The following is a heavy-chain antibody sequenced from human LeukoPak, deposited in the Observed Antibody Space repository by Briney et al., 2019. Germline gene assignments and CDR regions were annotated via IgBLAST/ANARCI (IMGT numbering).Heavy chain of an antibody. V-gene: IGHV4-34*01. CDR2: INHSGST. CDR1: GASFTGYY. J-gene: IGHJ5*02. CDR3: ATQYYFATGSYGP. D-gene: IGHD3-10*01. Sequence: SETLSFTCAVSGASFTGYYWTWIRQSPGKGLEWIGEINHSGSTIYNPSLKSRVTISVDTSKNQFSLKLRSVTAADTAVYYCATQYYFATGSYGPWGQGTLVTVSS.